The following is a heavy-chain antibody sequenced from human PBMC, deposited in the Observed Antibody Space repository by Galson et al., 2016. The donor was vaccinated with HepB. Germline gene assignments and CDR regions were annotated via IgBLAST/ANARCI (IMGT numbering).Heavy chain of an antibody. J-gene: IGHJ4*02. V-gene: IGHV1-69*13. Sequence: SVKVSCKASGGTFSTYAITWVRQAPGQGLEWMGGIIPIFATTNYAQKFQGRVTITADESTSTAYMVLSSLRSEDTAVYYCARGCSGGSCYPFDYWGQGTLVTVSS. CDR3: ARGCSGGSCYPFDY. CDR1: GGTFSTYA. CDR2: IIPIFATT. D-gene: IGHD2-15*01.